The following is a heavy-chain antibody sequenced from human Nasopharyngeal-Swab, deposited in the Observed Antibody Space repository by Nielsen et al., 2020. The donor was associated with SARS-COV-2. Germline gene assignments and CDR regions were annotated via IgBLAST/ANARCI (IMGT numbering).Heavy chain of an antibody. CDR3: ARGLSGIVPAPILGLGPFYSFYYMDV. J-gene: IGHJ6*03. CDR2: IDHTGGT. D-gene: IGHD7-27*01. Sequence: RQAPGKGLEWIGEIDHTGGTNYNPSLKSRVTISVDTSKNQFSLKLSSVTAADTAVYYCARGLSGIVPAPILGLGPFYSFYYMDVWGKGTTVTVSS. V-gene: IGHV4-34*01.